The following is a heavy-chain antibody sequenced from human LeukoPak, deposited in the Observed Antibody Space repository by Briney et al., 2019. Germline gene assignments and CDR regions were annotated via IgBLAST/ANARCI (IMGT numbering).Heavy chain of an antibody. CDR3: TRDSHGGVDY. V-gene: IGHV3-23*01. J-gene: IGHJ4*02. Sequence: PGGSLRLSCAASGFTFSSYAMSWVRQAPGKGLEWVSAISGSGGSTYYADSVKGRFTISRDNSKNTLYLQMNSLRAEDTAVYYCTRDSHGGVDYWGQGTLVTVSS. D-gene: IGHD3-10*01. CDR1: GFTFSSYA. CDR2: ISGSGGST.